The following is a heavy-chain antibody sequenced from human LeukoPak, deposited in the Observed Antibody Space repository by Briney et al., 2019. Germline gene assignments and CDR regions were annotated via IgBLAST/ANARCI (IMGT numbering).Heavy chain of an antibody. Sequence: SETLSLTCTVSGGSISPYFWSWMRQTPGKGLEWIGYISYTGSTNYNPALKSRVTISVDTSKNQFSLQLTSVTAADTAVYYCARDDYRGVTNFDPWGRGTLVTVSS. CDR1: GGSISPYF. V-gene: IGHV4-59*01. CDR3: ARDDYRGVTNFDP. J-gene: IGHJ5*02. CDR2: ISYTGST. D-gene: IGHD3-10*01.